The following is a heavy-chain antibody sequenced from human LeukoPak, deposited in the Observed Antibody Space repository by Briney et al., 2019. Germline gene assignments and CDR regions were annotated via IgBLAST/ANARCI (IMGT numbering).Heavy chain of an antibody. V-gene: IGHV3-23*01. CDR1: GFTFSSYA. CDR2: VSPSGGRT. CDR3: AKVRGVYCSSPACYYYDA. Sequence: GGSLRLSCGASGFTFSSYAMRWVRQTPGRGLEWVAGVSPSGGRTICADSAEGRFTISRDNSNDTWYLQVSSLRAEDSALYYCAKVRGVYCSSPACYYYDAWGQGTPVTVSS. D-gene: IGHD2-2*01. J-gene: IGHJ4*02.